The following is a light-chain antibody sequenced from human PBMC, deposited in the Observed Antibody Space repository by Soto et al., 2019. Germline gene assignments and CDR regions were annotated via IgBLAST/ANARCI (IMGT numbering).Light chain of an antibody. CDR3: QQYDNPPFT. Sequence: DLQMTQSPSSLSASVGDRVTITCQASQDISKYLNWYQQKPGKAPKLLIYDASNLETGVPSRFSGSGSGTDFTFTISSLQPADIATYYCQQYDNPPFTFGPGTKVDIK. V-gene: IGKV1-33*01. CDR1: QDISKY. J-gene: IGKJ3*01. CDR2: DAS.